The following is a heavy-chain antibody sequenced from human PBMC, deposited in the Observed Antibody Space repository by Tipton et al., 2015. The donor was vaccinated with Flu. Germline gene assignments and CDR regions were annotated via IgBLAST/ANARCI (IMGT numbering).Heavy chain of an antibody. CDR1: GFTFSDTY. Sequence: SLRLSCTASGFTFSDTYMSWIRQTPGKGLEWVSYIGGASKAIYYADSVKGRFTISRDNAKNSLYLQMDSLTAEDTATYYCVRGRNYILYWGQGALVTVSS. CDR2: IGGASKAI. CDR3: VRGRNYILY. D-gene: IGHD5-24*01. J-gene: IGHJ4*02. V-gene: IGHV3-11*01.